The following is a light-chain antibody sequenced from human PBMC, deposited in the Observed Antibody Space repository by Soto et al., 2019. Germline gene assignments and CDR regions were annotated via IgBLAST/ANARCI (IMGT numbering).Light chain of an antibody. CDR1: QSVSTY. Sequence: EIVLTQSPATLSLSPGERATLSCRASQSVSTYLAWYQQKPGQAPRLLIHGASNRATGIPARFSGSGSGTDFTLTISSLEPEDFAVYYCQQRSNWRWTFGQGTKVDIK. CDR2: GAS. CDR3: QQRSNWRWT. J-gene: IGKJ1*01. V-gene: IGKV3-11*01.